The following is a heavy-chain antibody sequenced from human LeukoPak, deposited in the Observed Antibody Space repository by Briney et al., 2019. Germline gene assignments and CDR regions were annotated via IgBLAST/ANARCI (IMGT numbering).Heavy chain of an antibody. D-gene: IGHD3-16*02. CDR1: GGSISSSSYY. Sequence: SETLSLTCTVSGGSISSSSYYWGWIRQPPGKGLEWIGSIYYSGSTYYNPSLKSRVTISVDTSKNQFSLKLSSVTAADTAVYYCASPIMITFGGVIATEYYFDYWGQRTLVTVSS. V-gene: IGHV4-39*01. J-gene: IGHJ4*02. CDR2: IYYSGST. CDR3: ASPIMITFGGVIATEYYFDY.